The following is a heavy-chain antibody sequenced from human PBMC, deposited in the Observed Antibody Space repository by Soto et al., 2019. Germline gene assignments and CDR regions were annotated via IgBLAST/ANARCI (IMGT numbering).Heavy chain of an antibody. CDR1: GGSFSGYY. Sequence: SETLSLTCAVYGGSFSGYYWTWIRQPPGTGLEWIGEINHSGSTNYNPSLKSRVTISVGTSKNQFSLKLTSVTAADTAVYYCARDKITGLFDYWGQGALVTVSS. D-gene: IGHD2-8*02. CDR3: ARDKITGLFDY. V-gene: IGHV4-34*01. J-gene: IGHJ4*02. CDR2: INHSGST.